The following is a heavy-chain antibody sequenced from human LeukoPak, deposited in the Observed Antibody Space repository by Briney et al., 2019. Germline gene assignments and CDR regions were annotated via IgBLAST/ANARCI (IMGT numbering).Heavy chain of an antibody. CDR3: ARLSAYYYGSYFYYYMDV. D-gene: IGHD3-10*01. CDR2: IKQDESER. J-gene: IGHJ6*03. Sequence: GGSLRLSCEGPGFSFSSYWMTWVRQSPGKGPEWVANIKQDESERYTVDSVKGRFTISRDNAKNSVYLQMNSLRAEDTALYYCARLSAYYYGSYFYYYMDVWGKGTTVTVSS. V-gene: IGHV3-7*01. CDR1: GFSFSSYW.